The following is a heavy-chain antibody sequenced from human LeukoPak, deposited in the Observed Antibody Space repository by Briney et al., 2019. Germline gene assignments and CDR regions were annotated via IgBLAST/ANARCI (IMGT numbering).Heavy chain of an antibody. CDR1: GYSFPNYW. CDR3: ARQTAMGRSGDY. J-gene: IGHJ4*02. Sequence: GESLKISCTASGYSFPNYWIGWVRQMPGKGLEWMGIIEPSDSETRYTPSFQGQVTISADKSLSTAYLQWNSLKASDTAMYYCARQTAMGRSGDYWGQGTLVIVSS. CDR2: IEPSDSET. V-gene: IGHV5-51*01. D-gene: IGHD5-18*01.